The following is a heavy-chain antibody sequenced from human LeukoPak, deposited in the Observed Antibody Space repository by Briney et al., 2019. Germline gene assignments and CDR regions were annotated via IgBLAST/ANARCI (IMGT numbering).Heavy chain of an antibody. CDR1: GGSISSGGYS. D-gene: IGHD3-22*01. V-gene: IGHV4-30-2*01. CDR2: IYHSGST. J-gene: IGHJ4*02. CDR3: ARGVYDSSGYSPFFDC. Sequence: SETLSLTCAVSGGSISSGGYSWRWIRQPPGKGLEWIGYIYHSGSTYYNPSLKSRVTISVDRSKNQFSLKLSSVTAADTAVYYCARGVYDSSGYSPFFDCWGQGTLVTVSS.